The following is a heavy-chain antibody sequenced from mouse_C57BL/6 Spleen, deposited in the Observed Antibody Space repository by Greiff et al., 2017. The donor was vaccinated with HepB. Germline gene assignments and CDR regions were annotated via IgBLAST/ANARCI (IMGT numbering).Heavy chain of an antibody. D-gene: IGHD1-1*01. V-gene: IGHV1-53*01. Sequence: VQLQQPGTELVKPGASVKLSCKASGYTFTSYWMHWVKQRPGQGLEWIGNINPSNGGTNYNEKFKSKATLTVDKSSSTAYMQLSSLTSEDSAVYYCARRVTTVVARGYYFDYWGQGTTLTVSS. CDR3: ARRVTTVVARGYYFDY. CDR2: INPSNGGT. J-gene: IGHJ2*01. CDR1: GYTFTSYW.